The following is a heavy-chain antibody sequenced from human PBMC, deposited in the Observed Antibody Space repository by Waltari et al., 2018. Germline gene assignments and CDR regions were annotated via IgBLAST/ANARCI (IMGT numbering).Heavy chain of an antibody. V-gene: IGHV1-2*02. CDR3: ARGHGYSSGWFPGY. D-gene: IGHD6-19*01. CDR1: GYTFTGYY. CDR2: VNPNRGGT. Sequence: QVQLVQSGAEVKKPGASVKVSCKASGYTFTGYYMHWVRQAPGQGLEWMGWVNPNRGGTNYAQKFQGRVTMTRDTSTGTVYMELSSLRSEDTAVYYCARGHGYSSGWFPGYWGQGTLVTVSS. J-gene: IGHJ4*02.